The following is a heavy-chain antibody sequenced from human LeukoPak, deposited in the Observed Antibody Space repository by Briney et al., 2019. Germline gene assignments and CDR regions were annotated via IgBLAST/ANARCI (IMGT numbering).Heavy chain of an antibody. Sequence: SETLSLTCTVSGGSISSYYWSWIRQPPGKGLEWIGYIYYSGSTNYNPSLKSRVTISADTSKNQFSLKLSSVTAADTAVYYCARHGGGPYYFDYWGQGTLVTVSS. J-gene: IGHJ4*02. D-gene: IGHD3-10*01. CDR1: GGSISSYY. V-gene: IGHV4-59*08. CDR3: ARHGGGPYYFDY. CDR2: IYYSGST.